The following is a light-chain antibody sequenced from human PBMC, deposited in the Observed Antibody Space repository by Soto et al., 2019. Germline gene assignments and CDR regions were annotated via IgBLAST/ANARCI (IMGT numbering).Light chain of an antibody. Sequence: QSVLTQPASVSGSPGQSITISCTGTSSDVGGYNFVSWYQHHPGKAPKLMIYGVTHRPSGVSNRFSGSKSGNTASLTISGLQAEDEADYYCGSYTNNSIHWVFGGGTKLTVL. CDR1: SSDVGGYNF. CDR3: GSYTNNSIHWV. V-gene: IGLV2-14*01. J-gene: IGLJ3*02. CDR2: GVT.